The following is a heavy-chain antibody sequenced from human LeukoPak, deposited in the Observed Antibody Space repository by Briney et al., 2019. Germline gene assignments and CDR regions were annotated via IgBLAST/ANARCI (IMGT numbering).Heavy chain of an antibody. D-gene: IGHD4-17*01. CDR3: ARFYYGDFNFDY. Sequence: SETLSLTCTVSGYSVSSGYYWGWIRQPPVKGLEWIGSIYHSGTTYYNPSLKSRVTISVDTSKNQFSLKLSSVTAADTAVYYCARFYYGDFNFDYWGQGTLVTFSS. V-gene: IGHV4-38-2*02. CDR1: GYSVSSGYY. CDR2: IYHSGTT. J-gene: IGHJ4*02.